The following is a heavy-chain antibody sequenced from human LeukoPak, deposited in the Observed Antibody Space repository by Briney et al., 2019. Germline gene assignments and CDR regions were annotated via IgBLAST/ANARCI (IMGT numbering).Heavy chain of an antibody. Sequence: QPGGSLRLSCAASGFTFSGSAMHWVRQASGKGLEWVGRIRSKANSYATAYAASVKGRFTISRDNSKNTLYLQMNSLRAEDTAEYYCAKDRPEGGWLQLRYFDYWGQGTLVTVSS. CDR1: GFTFSGSA. D-gene: IGHD5-24*01. J-gene: IGHJ4*02. CDR2: IRSKANSYAT. V-gene: IGHV3-73*01. CDR3: AKDRPEGGWLQLRYFDY.